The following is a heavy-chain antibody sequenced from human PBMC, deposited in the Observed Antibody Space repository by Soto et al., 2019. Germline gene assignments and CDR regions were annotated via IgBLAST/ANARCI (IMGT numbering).Heavy chain of an antibody. Sequence: EVQLVESGGGLVQPGGSLRLSCSASGFSFSHYAMHWVRQAPGKGLEYVSEISSNGGNTYYADSVKGRFTISRDNSKNTLYLQMSSLRAEDTAVYYCVKVWGEYYFDYWGQGTLVTVSS. CDR1: GFSFSHYA. D-gene: IGHD7-27*01. CDR2: ISSNGGNT. J-gene: IGHJ4*02. CDR3: VKVWGEYYFDY. V-gene: IGHV3-64D*08.